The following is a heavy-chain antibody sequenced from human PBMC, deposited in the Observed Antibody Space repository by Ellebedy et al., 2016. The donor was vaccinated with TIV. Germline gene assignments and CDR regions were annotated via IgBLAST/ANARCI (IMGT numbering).Heavy chain of an antibody. CDR3: ARRGGNVWYFDL. CDR1: GYTFTTYW. Sequence: GGSLRLSXKGSGYTFTTYWIGWCRQMPGKGLDWMGIIYPADSDTRYSPSFQGQVTISADRSISTAYLQWSSLKASDTAMYYCARRGGNVWYFDLWGRGTLVTVSS. J-gene: IGHJ2*01. D-gene: IGHD4-23*01. V-gene: IGHV5-51*01. CDR2: IYPADSDT.